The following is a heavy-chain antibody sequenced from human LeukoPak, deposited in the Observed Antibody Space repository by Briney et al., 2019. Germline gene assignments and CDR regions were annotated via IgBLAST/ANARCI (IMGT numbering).Heavy chain of an antibody. CDR2: IKEDGSDK. D-gene: IGHD2-21*02. CDR1: GFTFSNYW. Sequence: GGSLRLSCAASGFTFSNYWMTWVRQAPGKGLEWVANIKEDGSDKYYVDSVKDRFTISRDNAKNSLYLQMNSLGVEDTAVYFCARDQWRLFDYWGQGTLVAVSS. CDR3: ARDQWRLFDY. J-gene: IGHJ4*02. V-gene: IGHV3-7*04.